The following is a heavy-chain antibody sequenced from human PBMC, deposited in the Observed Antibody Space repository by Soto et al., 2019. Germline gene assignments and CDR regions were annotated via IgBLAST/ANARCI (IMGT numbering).Heavy chain of an antibody. CDR2: ISTDNGNT. D-gene: IGHD6-6*01. Sequence: QVQLVQSGAEVKNPGASVTVSCKASGYTFTNYGISWVRQAPGQGLEWMGWISTDNGNTNYAQKLQGRVTMTTDTSTSTAYMELRSLRSDDMAFYYCARGRLVRGGDSWGQGTLVTVSS. J-gene: IGHJ4*02. CDR3: ARGRLVRGGDS. CDR1: GYTFTNYG. V-gene: IGHV1-18*03.